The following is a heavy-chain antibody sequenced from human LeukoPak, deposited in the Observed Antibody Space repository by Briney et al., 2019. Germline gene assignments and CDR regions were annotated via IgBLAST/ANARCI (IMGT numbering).Heavy chain of an antibody. Sequence: RPSETLSLTCTVSGGSISSYYWSWIRQPAGKGLEWIGRIYTSGSTNYNPSLKSRVTMSVDTSKNQFSLKLSSVTAADTAVYYCARASDVSWKEDYYYYGMDVWGQGTTVTVSS. CDR3: ARASDVSWKEDYYYYGMDV. J-gene: IGHJ6*02. CDR1: GGSISSYY. CDR2: IYTSGST. D-gene: IGHD6-13*01. V-gene: IGHV4-4*07.